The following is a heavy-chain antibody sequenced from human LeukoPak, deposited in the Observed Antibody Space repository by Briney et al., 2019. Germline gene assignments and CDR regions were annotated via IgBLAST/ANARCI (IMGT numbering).Heavy chain of an antibody. CDR1: GGSISSSSYY. CDR2: IYYSGST. D-gene: IGHD2-2*01. Sequence: SETLSLTCTVSGGSISSSSYYWGWIRQPPGKGLEWIGSIYYSGSTYYNPSLKSRVTISVDTSKNQFSLKLSSVTAADTAVYYCARVQYKYQLPLDYFDYWGQGTLVTVSS. J-gene: IGHJ4*02. V-gene: IGHV4-39*07. CDR3: ARVQYKYQLPLDYFDY.